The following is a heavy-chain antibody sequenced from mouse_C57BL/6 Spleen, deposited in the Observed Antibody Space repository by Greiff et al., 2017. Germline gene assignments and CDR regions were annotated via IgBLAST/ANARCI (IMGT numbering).Heavy chain of an antibody. J-gene: IGHJ2*01. Sequence: QVQLQQSGPELVKPGASVKISCKASGYAFSSSWMNWVKQRPGKGLEWIGRIYPGDGDTNYNGKFKGKATLTADKSSSTAYMQLSSLTSEDSAVYFSAVGSVDYWGQGTTLTVSS. CDR3: AVGSVDY. V-gene: IGHV1-82*01. CDR1: GYAFSSSW. CDR2: IYPGDGDT.